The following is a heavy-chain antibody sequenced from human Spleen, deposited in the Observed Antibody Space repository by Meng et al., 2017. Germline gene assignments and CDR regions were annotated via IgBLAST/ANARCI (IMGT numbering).Heavy chain of an antibody. D-gene: IGHD4-11*01. CDR2: INHSGST. CDR3: ARGPTTMAHDFDY. V-gene: IGHV4-34*01. CDR1: GGSFSDYY. Sequence: QGQLQQGGGGLLKASETLSLTCDVLGGSFSDYYWSWIRQPPGKGLEWIGEINHSGSTNSNPSLESRATISVDTSQNNLSLKLSSVTAADSAVYYCARGPTTMAHDFDYWGQGTLVTVSS. J-gene: IGHJ4*02.